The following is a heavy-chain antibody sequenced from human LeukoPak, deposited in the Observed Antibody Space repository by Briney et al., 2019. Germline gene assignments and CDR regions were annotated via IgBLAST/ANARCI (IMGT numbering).Heavy chain of an antibody. D-gene: IGHD6-19*01. V-gene: IGHV3-30*04. CDR1: GFTFSSYA. CDR2: ISYDGSNK. CDR3: ARGESSGWFVY. J-gene: IGHJ4*02. Sequence: GGSLRLSCAASGFTFSSYAMHWVRQAPGKGLEWVAVISYDGSNKYYADSVKGRFTISRDNSKNTLYPQMNSLRAEDTAVYYCARGESSGWFVYWGQGTLVTVSS.